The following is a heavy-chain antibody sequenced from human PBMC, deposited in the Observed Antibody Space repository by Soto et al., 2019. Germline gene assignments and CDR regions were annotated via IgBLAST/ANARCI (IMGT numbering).Heavy chain of an antibody. CDR1: GGTFSSYA. V-gene: IGHV1-69*01. CDR2: IIPIFGIA. D-gene: IGHD3-3*01. J-gene: IGHJ6*02. Sequence: QVQLVQSGAEVKKPGSSVKVSCKASGGTFSSYAISWVRQAPGQGLEWMGGIIPIFGIANYAQKFQGRVTITADESTSTAYMELSSLRSEDTAVYYCASREVLRFLEWLSAVYYYGMDVWGQGTTVTVSS. CDR3: ASREVLRFLEWLSAVYYYGMDV.